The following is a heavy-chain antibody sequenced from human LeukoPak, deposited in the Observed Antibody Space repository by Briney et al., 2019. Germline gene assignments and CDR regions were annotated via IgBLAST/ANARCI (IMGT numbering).Heavy chain of an antibody. D-gene: IGHD3-9*01. Sequence: GASVKVSCKASGYTFTGYYMHWVRQAPGQGLEWIGWINPNSGGTNYAQKFQGRVTMTRDTSISTAYMELSRLRSDDTAVYYCARKRGYFDWLPDAFDIWGQGTMVTVSS. V-gene: IGHV1-2*02. J-gene: IGHJ3*02. CDR1: GYTFTGYY. CDR2: INPNSGGT. CDR3: ARKRGYFDWLPDAFDI.